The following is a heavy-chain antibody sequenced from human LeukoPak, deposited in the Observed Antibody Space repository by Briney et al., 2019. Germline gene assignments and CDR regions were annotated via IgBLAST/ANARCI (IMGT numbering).Heavy chain of an antibody. CDR1: GYIFTNYY. Sequence: ASVKVSCKTSGYIFTNYYIHWVRQARGQGLECMGIINPNGGSASYAQKFQGRVTMTRDTSTSTVYMEVSSLRSEDTAVYYCARGSSYARGSGFDYWGQGTLVSVSS. J-gene: IGHJ4*02. CDR3: ARGSSYARGSGFDY. D-gene: IGHD2-2*01. V-gene: IGHV1-46*01. CDR2: INPNGGSA.